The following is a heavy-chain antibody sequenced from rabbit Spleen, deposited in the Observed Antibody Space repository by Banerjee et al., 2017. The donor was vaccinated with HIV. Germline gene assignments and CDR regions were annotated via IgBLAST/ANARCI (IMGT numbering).Heavy chain of an antibody. V-gene: IGHV1S45*01. D-gene: IGHD8-1*01. CDR3: ARDTGSSFSSYGMDL. Sequence: QQQLEESGGGLVQPEGSLTLTCTASGFSFSSSVYMCWVRQAPGKGLEWIACIYSGGTGNTYYASWAKGRFTISKTSSTTVTLQMTSLTVADTATYFCARDTGSSFSSYGMDLWGQGTLVPS. CDR1: GFSFSSSVY. J-gene: IGHJ6*01. CDR2: IYSGGTGNT.